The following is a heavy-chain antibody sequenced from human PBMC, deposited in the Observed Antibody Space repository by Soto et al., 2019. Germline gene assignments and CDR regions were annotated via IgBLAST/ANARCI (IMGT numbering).Heavy chain of an antibody. D-gene: IGHD6-19*01. CDR2: INTLSTAI. CDR3: ARRLQWQLRPLDS. CDR1: GFTFNDYY. V-gene: IGHV3-11*01. Sequence: GGPLRLSCEGSGFTFNDYYMTWIRQAPGKGLEWVAYINTLSTAIYYADSVKGRFTISRDNAKNSLYLQMNGLRAEDTATYYCARRLQWQLRPLDSWGRGTLVTVSS. J-gene: IGHJ4*02.